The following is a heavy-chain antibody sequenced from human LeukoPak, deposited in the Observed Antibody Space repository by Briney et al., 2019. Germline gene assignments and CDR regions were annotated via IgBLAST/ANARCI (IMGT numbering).Heavy chain of an antibody. CDR2: MNPNSGNT. J-gene: IGHJ4*02. D-gene: IGHD3-16*01. CDR3: ARVEEGGSDY. Sequence: ASVTVSCKASGYTFTGYYMHWVRQAPGQGLEWMGWMNPNSGNTGYAQKFQGRVTMTRNTSISTAYMELSSLRSEDTAVYYCARVEEGGSDYWGQGTLVTVSS. CDR1: GYTFTGYY. V-gene: IGHV1-8*02.